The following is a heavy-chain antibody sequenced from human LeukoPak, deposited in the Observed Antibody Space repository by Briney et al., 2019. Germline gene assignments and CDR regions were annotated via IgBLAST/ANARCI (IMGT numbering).Heavy chain of an antibody. CDR1: GFTFSSYA. V-gene: IGHV3-30-3*01. CDR2: ISYDGSNK. Sequence: GGSLRLSCAASGFTFSSYAMHWVRQAPGKGLEWVAVISYDGSNKYYADSVKGRFTISRDNSKNTLYLQMNSLRAEDTAVYYCARDWWTYYDRAFDYWGQGTLVTVSS. CDR3: ARDWWTYYDRAFDY. D-gene: IGHD3-22*01. J-gene: IGHJ4*02.